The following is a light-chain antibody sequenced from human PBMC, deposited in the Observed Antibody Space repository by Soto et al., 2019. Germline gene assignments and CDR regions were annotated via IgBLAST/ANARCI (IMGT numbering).Light chain of an antibody. V-gene: IGLV2-23*01. J-gene: IGLJ3*02. CDR1: SSDVGSYNL. CDR3: CSYAVSSTPR. Sequence: QSALTQPASVSGSPGQSSTISCTGTSSDVGSYNLVSWYQQHPGKAPKLMIYEGSKRPSGVSNRFSGSKSGNTASLTISGLQAEDEADYYCCSYAVSSTPRFGGGSKLTVI. CDR2: EGS.